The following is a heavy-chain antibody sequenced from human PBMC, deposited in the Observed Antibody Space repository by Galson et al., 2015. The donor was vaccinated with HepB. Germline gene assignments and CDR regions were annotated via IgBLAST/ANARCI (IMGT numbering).Heavy chain of an antibody. CDR2: IIPIFGTA. J-gene: IGHJ6*03. CDR3: ALGYSSLSYYYYYMDV. V-gene: IGHV1-69*13. D-gene: IGHD1-1*01. Sequence: SVKVSCKASGGTFSSYAISWVRQAPGQGLEWMGGIIPIFGTANYAQKFQGRVTITADESTSTAYMELSSLRSEDTAVYYCALGYSSLSYYYYYMDVWGKGTTVTVSS. CDR1: GGTFSSYA.